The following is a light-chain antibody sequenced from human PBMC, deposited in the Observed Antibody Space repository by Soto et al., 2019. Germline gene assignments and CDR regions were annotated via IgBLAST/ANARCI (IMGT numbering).Light chain of an antibody. J-gene: IGLJ1*01. CDR3: CSYAGIPRYV. Sequence: QSALTQPRSVSGSPGQSVTISCTGTSSDVGGYNYVSWYQQHPGKAPKVMIYDVSERPSGVPDRFAGSKSGNAASLTISGLQADDEADYYGCSYAGIPRYVFGTGTKLTVL. CDR1: SSDVGGYNY. V-gene: IGLV2-11*01. CDR2: DVS.